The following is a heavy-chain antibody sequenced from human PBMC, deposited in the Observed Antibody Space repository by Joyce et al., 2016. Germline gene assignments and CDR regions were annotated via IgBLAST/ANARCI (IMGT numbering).Heavy chain of an antibody. CDR1: RFTFTGDF. D-gene: IGHD4-23*01. J-gene: IGHJ2*01. Sequence: QVQLIQSGAEVQKPGASVRVSCPASRFTFTGDFIHWVRRAPGQGRGWQGRINPNSGDTNIAKQFQGGVTMTRGAATNTACMIVSSLGSDDTAMYYCARVRFFRIPSRGNFYFDLWGRGTLVTVSS. V-gene: IGHV1-2*06. CDR3: ARVRFFRIPSRGNFYFDL. CDR2: INPNSGDT.